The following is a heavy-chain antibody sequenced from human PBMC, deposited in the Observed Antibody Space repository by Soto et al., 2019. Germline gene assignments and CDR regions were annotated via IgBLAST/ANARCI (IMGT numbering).Heavy chain of an antibody. CDR1: GFTFSSYA. J-gene: IGHJ4*02. CDR2: ISYDGCNK. V-gene: IGHV3-30-3*01. D-gene: IGHD3-10*01. Sequence: QVQLVESGGGVVQPGRSLRLSCAASGFTFSSYAMHWVRQAPCKGLECVAVISYDGCNKYYADSVKGIFTISRDNSKNALFLQMNSLRAEDMVVYYGARSEYSGSWSLLYGRFDYWGQGTLVTVYS. CDR3: ARSEYSGSWSLLYGRFDY.